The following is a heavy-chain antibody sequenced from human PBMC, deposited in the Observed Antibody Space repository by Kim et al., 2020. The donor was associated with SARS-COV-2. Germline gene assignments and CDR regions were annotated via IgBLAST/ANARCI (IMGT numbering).Heavy chain of an antibody. CDR2: INHSGST. J-gene: IGHJ5*02. CDR1: GGSFSGYY. Sequence: SETLSLTCAVYGGSFSGYYWSWIRQPPGKGLEWIGEINHSGSTNYNPSLKSRVTISVDTSKNQFSLKLSSVTAADTAVYYCARGAWGYYDFWSGSTNWFDPWGQGTLVTVSS. V-gene: IGHV4-34*01. CDR3: ARGAWGYYDFWSGSTNWFDP. D-gene: IGHD3-3*01.